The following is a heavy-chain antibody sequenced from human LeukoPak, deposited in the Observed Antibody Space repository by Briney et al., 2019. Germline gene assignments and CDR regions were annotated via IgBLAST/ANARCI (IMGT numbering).Heavy chain of an antibody. Sequence: ASVKVSCKASGYTFTGYYVHWVRQAPGQGLEWMGWINPSSGGTNYAQTFQGRVTMTGDTSISTAYMELSRLSSDDTAVYFCAGRPDTSVVAIFDYWGQGTLVTISS. CDR2: INPSSGGT. J-gene: IGHJ4*02. D-gene: IGHD3-22*01. CDR1: GYTFTGYY. CDR3: AGRPDTSVVAIFDY. V-gene: IGHV1-2*02.